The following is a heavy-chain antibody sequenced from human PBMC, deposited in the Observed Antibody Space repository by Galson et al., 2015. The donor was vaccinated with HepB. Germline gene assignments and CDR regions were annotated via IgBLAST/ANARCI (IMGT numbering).Heavy chain of an antibody. CDR2: IKNKAEGVTT. Sequence: SLRLSCAASGFTFSNAWMSWVRQAPGKGLEWVGRIKNKAEGVTTDLAAPVRGRFSISKDHSKNILYLQMNSLKSEDTAVYFCTTASKYSSNWDGGYYYYGMDVWGQGTTVTVSS. V-gene: IGHV3-15*05. CDR3: TTASKYSSNWDGGYYYYGMDV. CDR1: GFTFSNAW. J-gene: IGHJ6*02. D-gene: IGHD6-13*01.